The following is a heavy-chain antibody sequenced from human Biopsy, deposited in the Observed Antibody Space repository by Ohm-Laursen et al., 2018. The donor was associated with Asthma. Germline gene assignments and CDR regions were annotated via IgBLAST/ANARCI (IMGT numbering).Heavy chain of an antibody. CDR2: INAGNGNT. Sequence: ASVKVSCKASGYTFINYAIHWVRQAPGQRFEWMGWINAGNGNTKYSQKFQGRVTITRDTSASTAYMDLSSLRSEDTAVYYCARTYYDFLTGQVNDVFAIWGQGTMVTVSS. V-gene: IGHV1-3*01. J-gene: IGHJ3*02. CDR3: ARTYYDFLTGQVNDVFAI. D-gene: IGHD3-9*01. CDR1: GYTFINYA.